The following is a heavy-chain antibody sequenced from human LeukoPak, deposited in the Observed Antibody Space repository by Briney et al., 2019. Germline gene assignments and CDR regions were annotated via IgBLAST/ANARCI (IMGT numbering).Heavy chain of an antibody. CDR2: IYYSGST. CDR3: ARVVRGSYLDY. Sequence: SETLSLTCAVYGGSFSGYYWSWIRQPPGKGLEWIGYIYYSGSTNYNPSLKSRVTISVDTSKNQFSLKLSSVTAADTAVYYCARVVRGSYLDYWGQGTLVTVSS. V-gene: IGHV4-59*01. CDR1: GGSFSGYY. J-gene: IGHJ4*02. D-gene: IGHD2-21*01.